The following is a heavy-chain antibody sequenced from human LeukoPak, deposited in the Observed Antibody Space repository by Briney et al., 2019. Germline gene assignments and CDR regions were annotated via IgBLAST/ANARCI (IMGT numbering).Heavy chain of an antibody. V-gene: IGHV3-48*03. J-gene: IGHJ4*02. CDR1: GFTFSSYE. CDR3: ARTGSGWQPGDY. D-gene: IGHD6-19*01. CDR2: ISSSGTTI. Sequence: PGGSLRLSCAASGFTFSSYEMNWVRQAPGKGLEWVSYISSSGTTIYYADSVKGRFTISRDNAKNSLYLQMNSLRAEDTAVYYCARTGSGWQPGDYWGQGTLVTVSS.